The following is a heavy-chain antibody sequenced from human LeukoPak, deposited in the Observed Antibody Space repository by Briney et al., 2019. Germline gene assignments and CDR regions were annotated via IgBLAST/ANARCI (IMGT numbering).Heavy chain of an antibody. CDR1: GFTLSNYG. D-gene: IGHD3-22*01. CDR3: AKRGVVIRVILDGFHEEAYYFDS. Sequence: GGSLRLSCAVSGFTLSNYGMSWVRQAPGKGLEWVAGISGSGGSTNYADSVKGRFTISRDNPKNTLYLQMNSLRAKDTAVYFCAKRGVVIRVILDGFHEEAYYFDSWGQGALVIVSS. J-gene: IGHJ4*02. V-gene: IGHV3-23*01. CDR2: ISGSGGST.